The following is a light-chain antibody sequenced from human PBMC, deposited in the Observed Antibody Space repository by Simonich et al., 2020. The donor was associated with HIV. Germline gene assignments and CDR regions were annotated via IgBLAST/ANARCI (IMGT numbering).Light chain of an antibody. CDR1: SSNIGSNY. V-gene: IGLV1-47*01. J-gene: IGLJ2*01. CDR2: RNN. Sequence: QSVLTQPPSASGTPGQRVTISCSGSSSNIGSNYVYWYQQLPGTAPKILIYRNNQLPSGVPDRFSGSKSVTSASLAISGLRSEDEADYYCAAWDDSLSGWVFGGGTKLTVL. CDR3: AAWDDSLSGWV.